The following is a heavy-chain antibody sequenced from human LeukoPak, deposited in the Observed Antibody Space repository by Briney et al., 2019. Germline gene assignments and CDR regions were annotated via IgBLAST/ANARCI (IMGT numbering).Heavy chain of an antibody. J-gene: IGHJ6*04. CDR1: GGSLSRYY. V-gene: IGHV4-59*01. D-gene: IGHD1-1*01. Sequence: PSETLSLTCTVSGGSLSRYYWSWIRQPPGKGLEWIGYIYYSGSTNYNPSLTSRVTISVDTSKNQFSLKLRSVTAADTAVYYCARVGSGTTGAYYYYGMDVWGKGTTVTVSS. CDR3: ARVGSGTTGAYYYYGMDV. CDR2: IYYSGST.